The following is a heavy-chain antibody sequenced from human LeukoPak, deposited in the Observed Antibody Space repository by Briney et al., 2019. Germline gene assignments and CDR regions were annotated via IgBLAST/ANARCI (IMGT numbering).Heavy chain of an antibody. CDR3: ASVVGAVAGGDY. V-gene: IGHV3-43*01. D-gene: IGHD6-19*01. CDR1: GFNFDRYT. Sequence: GGSLRLSCATSGFNFDRYTIHWVRQAPGKGLEWVSLAGWAGGTTFYSDSVRGRFTISRDNSKNTLYLQMNSLRAEDTAVYYCASVVGAVAGGDYWGQGTLVTVSS. J-gene: IGHJ4*02. CDR2: AGWAGGTT.